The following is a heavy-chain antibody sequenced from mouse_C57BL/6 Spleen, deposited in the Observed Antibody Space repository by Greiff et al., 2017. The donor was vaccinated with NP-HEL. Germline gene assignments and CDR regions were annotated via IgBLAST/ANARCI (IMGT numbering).Heavy chain of an antibody. CDR2: IDPEDGET. Sequence: EVQLQQSGAELVKPGASVKLSCTASGFNIKDYYMHWVKQRTEQGLEWIGRIDPEDGETKYALKFQGKATITADTSSNTAYLQLSSLTSEDTAVYYCARDYGSRAMDYWGQGTSVTVSS. CDR3: ARDYGSRAMDY. V-gene: IGHV14-2*01. D-gene: IGHD1-1*01. J-gene: IGHJ4*01. CDR1: GFNIKDYY.